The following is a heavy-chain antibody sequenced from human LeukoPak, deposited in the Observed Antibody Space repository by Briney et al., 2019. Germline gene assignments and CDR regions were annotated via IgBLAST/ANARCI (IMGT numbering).Heavy chain of an antibody. CDR2: ISAYNGNT. Sequence: EASVKVSCKASGYTFTSYGISWVRQAPGQGLEWMGWISAYNGNTNYAQKLQGRVTMTTDTSTSTAYMELRSLRSDDTAVYYCARGGPEAVAGAKDDYWGQGTLVTVSS. J-gene: IGHJ4*02. D-gene: IGHD6-13*01. CDR3: ARGGPEAVAGAKDDY. CDR1: GYTFTSYG. V-gene: IGHV1-18*01.